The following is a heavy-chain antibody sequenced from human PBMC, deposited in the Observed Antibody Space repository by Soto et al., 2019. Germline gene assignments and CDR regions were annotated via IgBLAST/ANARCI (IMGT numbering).Heavy chain of an antibody. V-gene: IGHV4-39*01. Sequence: PSETLSLTCSVSGASINSFASYWGWIRETPGKGLEWIGTVYYSDNTYYNPSLKSRVAISVDTAKNQFPLNLRSVTAADTAIYFCARRERYYGSPGWFDPWGQGTMVTVS. D-gene: IGHD3-10*01. CDR3: ARRERYYGSPGWFDP. CDR2: VYYSDNT. CDR1: GASINSFASY. J-gene: IGHJ5*01.